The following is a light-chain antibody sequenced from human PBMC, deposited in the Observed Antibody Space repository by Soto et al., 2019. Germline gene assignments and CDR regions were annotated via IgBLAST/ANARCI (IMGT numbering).Light chain of an antibody. J-gene: IGKJ2*01. CDR3: QQSYSSLVYT. Sequence: DIQMTQSPSSLSASVGDRVTITRRASQSIVTYLNWYQQKPGKAPQLLIYAASSMQYGVPSRFSGSGSGTDFNLTISSLQPEDVTTYYCQQSYSSLVYTFGQGTKLEIK. CDR1: QSIVTY. V-gene: IGKV1-39*01. CDR2: AAS.